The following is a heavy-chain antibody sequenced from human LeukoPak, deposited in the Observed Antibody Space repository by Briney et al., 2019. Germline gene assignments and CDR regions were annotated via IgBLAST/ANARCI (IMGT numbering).Heavy chain of an antibody. CDR1: GFTFSSYW. J-gene: IGHJ4*02. CDR2: IKQDGSEK. D-gene: IGHD6-19*01. Sequence: GGSLRLSCAASGFTFSSYWMSWVRQAPGKGLEWVANIKQDGSEKYYVDSVKGRFTISRDNSKNTLYLQMNSLRAEDTAVYYCAKDPSSGWDYWGQGTLVTVSS. V-gene: IGHV3-7*03. CDR3: AKDPSSGWDY.